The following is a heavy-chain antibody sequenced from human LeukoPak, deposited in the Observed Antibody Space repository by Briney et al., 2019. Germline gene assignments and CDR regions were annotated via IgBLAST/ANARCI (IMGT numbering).Heavy chain of an antibody. CDR1: GGSFSGYY. CDR2: INHCGST. CDR3: ARQGGRNRYCSSTSCYVAFYFDY. D-gene: IGHD2-2*01. V-gene: IGHV4-34*01. Sequence: PPETLSLTCAIYGGSFSGYYWSWIRQPPGKGLEWIGEINHCGSTNYNPSLKSRVTISVDTSKNQFSLKLSSVTAADTAVYYCARQGGRNRYCSSTSCYVAFYFDYWGQGTLVTVSS. J-gene: IGHJ4*02.